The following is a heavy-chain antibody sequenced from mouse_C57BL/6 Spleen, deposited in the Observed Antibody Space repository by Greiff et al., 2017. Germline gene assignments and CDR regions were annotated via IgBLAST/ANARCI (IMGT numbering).Heavy chain of an antibody. D-gene: IGHD2-5*01. Sequence: QVPLKESGAQLLKPWASVKLSCKASGSTFPSLWVHWVEQRPGRGLVWVGRIYPNSGGTKYNEKFKSKATLTVDKPSSTAYMQLSSLTSEDSAVYYCAREGSNYFYYAMDYWGQGTSVTVSS. CDR3: AREGSNYFYYAMDY. V-gene: IGHV1-72*01. CDR2: IYPNSGGT. J-gene: IGHJ4*01. CDR1: GSTFPSLW.